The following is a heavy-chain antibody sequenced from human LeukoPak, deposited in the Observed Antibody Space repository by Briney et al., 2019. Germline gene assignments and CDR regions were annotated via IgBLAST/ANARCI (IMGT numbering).Heavy chain of an antibody. J-gene: IGHJ4*02. Sequence: ASVKVSCKASGYTFTGYYMHWVRQAPGQGLEWMGWINPNSGGTNYAQKFQGRVTMTRDTSISTAYMELSRLRSDDTAVDYCARDWDSSSWGALDYWGQGTLVTVSS. CDR3: ARDWDSSSWGALDY. CDR1: GYTFTGYY. CDR2: INPNSGGT. V-gene: IGHV1-2*02. D-gene: IGHD6-13*01.